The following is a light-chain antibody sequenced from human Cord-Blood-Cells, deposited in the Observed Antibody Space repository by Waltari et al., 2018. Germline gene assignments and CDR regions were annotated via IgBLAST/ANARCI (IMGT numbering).Light chain of an antibody. V-gene: IGLV2-14*01. CDR3: SSYTSSSTWV. CDR1: SSDVGGYNY. J-gene: IGLJ3*02. Sequence: QSALTQPASVSGSPGQSITISCTGTSSDVGGYNYVSWYQQHPGNAPNLMFYDATTGPSGVSNRFSGSKSGNTASLTISGLQAEDEADYYCSSYTSSSTWVFGGGTKLTVL. CDR2: DAT.